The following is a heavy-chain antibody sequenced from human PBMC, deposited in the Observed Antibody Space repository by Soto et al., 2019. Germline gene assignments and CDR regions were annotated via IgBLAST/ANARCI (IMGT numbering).Heavy chain of an antibody. CDR3: ARDMTGTTPSDTFNI. D-gene: IGHD1-1*01. CDR1: GGSISSSSYY. CDR2: IYYTGRT. V-gene: IGHV4-39*02. Sequence: SETLSLTCTVSGGSISSSSYYWGWIRRPPGKGLEWIGSIYYTGRTYYNPSLKSRVTISVDTSKNQFSLRLSSVAAADTAVYYCARDMTGTTPSDTFNIWGQGTMVTVSS. J-gene: IGHJ3*02.